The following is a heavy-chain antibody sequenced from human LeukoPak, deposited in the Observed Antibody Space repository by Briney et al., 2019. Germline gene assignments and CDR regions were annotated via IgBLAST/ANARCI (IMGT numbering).Heavy chain of an antibody. V-gene: IGHV3-30*03. D-gene: IGHD6-19*01. CDR1: GFTFSTYG. J-gene: IGHJ4*02. Sequence: GRSLRLSCAASGFTFSTYGMHWVRQAPGKGLEWVAVISYDGSNKYYADSVKGRFSISRDNSKNTLFMQMNSLRTEDTAVYYCARQLYSTAWLSYPGGYWGQGTLVTVSS. CDR3: ARQLYSTAWLSYPGGY. CDR2: ISYDGSNK.